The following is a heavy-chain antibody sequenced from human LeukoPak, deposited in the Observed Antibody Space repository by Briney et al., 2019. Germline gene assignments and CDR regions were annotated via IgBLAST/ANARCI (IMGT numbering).Heavy chain of an antibody. CDR2: INHSGST. D-gene: IGHD3-16*01. V-gene: IGHV4-34*01. J-gene: IGHJ6*03. CDR1: GGSFSGYY. Sequence: SETLSLTCAVYGGSFSGYYWSWTRQPPGKGLEWIGEINHSGSTNYNPSLKSRVTISVDTSKNQFSLKLSSVTAADTAVYYCATRGQSGHHYYYMDVWGKGTTVTVS. CDR3: ATRGQSGHHYYYMDV.